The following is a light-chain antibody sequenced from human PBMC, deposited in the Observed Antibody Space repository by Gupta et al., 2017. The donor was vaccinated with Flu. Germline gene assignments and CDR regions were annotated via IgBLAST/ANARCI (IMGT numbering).Light chain of an antibody. J-gene: IGKJ2*01. CDR1: QNINTY. CDR2: GAS. CDR3: QQTHSAPPT. V-gene: IGKV1-39*01. Sequence: DIQMTQSPPSLSASVGDRVTITCRASQNINTYLNWYQQRPGKSPKLLIYGASSLESGVPSRFSGSGSGTNLILTISSLQAEDFATYYCQQTHSAPPTFGQGTKLDIK.